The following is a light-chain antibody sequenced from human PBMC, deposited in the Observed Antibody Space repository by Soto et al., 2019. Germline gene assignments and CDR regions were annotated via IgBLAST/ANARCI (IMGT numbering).Light chain of an antibody. CDR3: LQDINYTWT. CDR1: QSVSGF. Sequence: DIQMTQSPSTRSSSLGDTVTVACRASQSVSGFFAWYQQKPGEAPKLLIYDASNLQSGVPPRFSASGSGTDFTLAISSLQPEDSATYYCLQDINYTWTFCQGTKVDIK. CDR2: DAS. J-gene: IGKJ1*01. V-gene: IGKV1-5*01.